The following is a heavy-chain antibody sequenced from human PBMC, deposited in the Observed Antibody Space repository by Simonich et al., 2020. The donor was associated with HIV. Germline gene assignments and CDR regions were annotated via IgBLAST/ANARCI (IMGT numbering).Heavy chain of an antibody. CDR1: GGSFSGYY. CDR2: INRSRST. CDR3: ARRTTAYYNFWSGYYFDY. Sequence: QVQLQQWGAGLLKPSETLSLTCAVYGGSFSGYYWGWIRQSPGKGLGWLGEINRSRSTNYNPSLKSRVTIAVDTSKNQFSVKLSSVTVADTAVYYCARRTTAYYNFWSGYYFDYWGQGTQVTVSS. V-gene: IGHV4-34*01. J-gene: IGHJ4*02. D-gene: IGHD3-3*01.